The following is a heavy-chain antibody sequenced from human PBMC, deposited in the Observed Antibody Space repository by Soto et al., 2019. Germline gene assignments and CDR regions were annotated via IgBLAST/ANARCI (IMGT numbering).Heavy chain of an antibody. CDR3: ARDPRTYRRMDV. V-gene: IGHV3-48*03. Sequence: XASLGLSCAASGFTFSSYEMNWVRQAPGKGLEWVSYISSSGSTIYYADSVKGRFTISRDNAKNSLYLQMNSLRAEDTAVYYCARDPRTYRRMDVWGQGTTVTVSS. CDR1: GFTFSSYE. CDR2: ISSSGSTI. J-gene: IGHJ6*02.